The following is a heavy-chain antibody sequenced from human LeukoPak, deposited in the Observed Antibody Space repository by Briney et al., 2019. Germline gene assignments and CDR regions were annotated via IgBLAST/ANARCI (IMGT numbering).Heavy chain of an antibody. D-gene: IGHD3-16*01. CDR3: ARALFLGDWFDP. J-gene: IGHJ5*02. CDR2: INSDGSST. Sequence: QPGGSLRLSCAASGFTFSTYWMHWVRQAPGKGLVWVSRINSDGSSTSYADSVKGRFTISRDNAKSTLYLQMNSLRAEDTAVYYCARALFLGDWFDPWGQGTLVTVSS. V-gene: IGHV3-74*01. CDR1: GFTFSTYW.